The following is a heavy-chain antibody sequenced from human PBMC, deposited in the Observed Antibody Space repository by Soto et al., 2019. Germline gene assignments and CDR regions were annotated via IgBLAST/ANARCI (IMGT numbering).Heavy chain of an antibody. CDR3: AREDPWSANADDMDV. D-gene: IGHD3-3*01. CDR1: GFTFSSYS. J-gene: IGHJ6*02. CDR2: ISSSSGTI. V-gene: IGHV3-48*02. Sequence: EVQLVESGGGLVQPGGSLRLSCVASGFTFSSYSLNWVRQAPGKGLEWVSYISSSSGTIYYADSVKGRFTISRDNAENSLYLQMNSRRDDDTAVYYCAREDPWSANADDMDVWGQGTTVTVSS.